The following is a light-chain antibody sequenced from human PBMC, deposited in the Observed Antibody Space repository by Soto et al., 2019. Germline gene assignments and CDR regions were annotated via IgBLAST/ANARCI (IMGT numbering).Light chain of an antibody. Sequence: QLVLTQPPSVSGAPGQRVTISCTGSSSNIGAGYDVHWYQQLPGTAPKLLIYGNSNRPSGVPDRFSGSKSGTSASLAITGLQAEVEADYYCQSYDSSLSGWVFGGGTQLTVL. J-gene: IGLJ2*01. CDR2: GNS. V-gene: IGLV1-40*01. CDR3: QSYDSSLSGWV. CDR1: SSNIGAGYD.